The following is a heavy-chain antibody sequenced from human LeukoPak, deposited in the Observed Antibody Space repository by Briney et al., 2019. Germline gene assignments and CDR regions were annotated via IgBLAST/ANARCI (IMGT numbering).Heavy chain of an antibody. V-gene: IGHV3-33*01. CDR2: IWYDGSNK. D-gene: IGHD3-22*01. J-gene: IGHJ4*02. Sequence: GGSLRLSCAASGFTFSSYGMHWVRQAPGKGLEWVAVIWYDGSNKYYVDSVKGRFTISRDNSKNTLYLQMNSLRAEDTAVYYCAGAKLDSSGYSFDYWGQGTLVTVSS. CDR3: AGAKLDSSGYSFDY. CDR1: GFTFSSYG.